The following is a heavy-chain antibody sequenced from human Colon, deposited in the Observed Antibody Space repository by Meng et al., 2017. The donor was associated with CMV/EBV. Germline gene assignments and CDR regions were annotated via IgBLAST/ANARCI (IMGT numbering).Heavy chain of an antibody. J-gene: IGHJ6*02. V-gene: IGHV1-18*01. Sequence: ASVKVSCKASGYTFTTYGITWVRQAPGQGLEWMGLISPYNGNTKSAQRVQDRVTMTTDTSTSTAYMELRSLRSDDTAVYYCARVVVVPADYYTMDVWGQGTTVTVSS. CDR3: ARVVVVPADYYTMDV. D-gene: IGHD2-2*01. CDR1: GYTFTTYG. CDR2: ISPYNGNT.